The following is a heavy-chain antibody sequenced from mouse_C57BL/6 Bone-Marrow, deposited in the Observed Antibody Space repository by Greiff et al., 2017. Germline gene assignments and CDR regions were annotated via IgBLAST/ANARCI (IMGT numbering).Heavy chain of an antibody. CDR1: GFSLTSYG. CDR3: ARKGWLPRHYWYFDV. D-gene: IGHD2-3*01. Sequence: VKLMESGPGLVQPSQSLSITCTVSGFSLTSYGVHWVRQSPGKGLEWLGVIWSGGSTDYNAAFISRLSISKDNSKSQVFFKMNSLQADDTAIYYCARKGWLPRHYWYFDVWGTGTTVTVSS. V-gene: IGHV2-2*01. J-gene: IGHJ1*03. CDR2: IWSGGST.